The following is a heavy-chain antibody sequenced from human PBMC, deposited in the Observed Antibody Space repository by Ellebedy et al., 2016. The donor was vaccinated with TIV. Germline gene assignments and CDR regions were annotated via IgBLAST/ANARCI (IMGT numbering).Heavy chain of an antibody. CDR3: ARGWVGERAGTFDM. V-gene: IGHV3-74*01. Sequence: GGSLRLXXAASGFSFSGDWMEWVRQAPGKGLVWISRIMSDGSWTSYADSVKGRFTISRDNAKNRLYLQMNSLRVEDTAVYYCARGWVGERAGTFDMWGQGTTVTVSS. CDR2: IMSDGSWT. D-gene: IGHD3-10*01. J-gene: IGHJ3*02. CDR1: GFSFSGDW.